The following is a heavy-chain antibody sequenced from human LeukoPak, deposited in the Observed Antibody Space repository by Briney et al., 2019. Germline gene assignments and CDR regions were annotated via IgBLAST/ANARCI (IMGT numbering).Heavy chain of an antibody. V-gene: IGHV4-59*08. J-gene: IGHJ3*02. CDR1: GGSISSYH. CDR3: ARHTPARGYDFWSGYYSAFDI. CDR2: IYYSGST. Sequence: PSETLSLTCTVSGGSISSYHWSWIRQPPGKGLEWIGYIYYSGSTNYNPSLKSRVTISVDTSKNQFSLKLSSVTAADTAVYYCARHTPARGYDFWSGYYSAFDIWGQGTMVTVSS. D-gene: IGHD3-3*01.